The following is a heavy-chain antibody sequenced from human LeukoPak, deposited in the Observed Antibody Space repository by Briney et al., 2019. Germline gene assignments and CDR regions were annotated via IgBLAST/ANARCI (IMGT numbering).Heavy chain of an antibody. J-gene: IGHJ4*02. CDR1: GFTFSSYA. D-gene: IGHD2-8*01. CDR2: ISYDGSNK. Sequence: GGSLRLSCAASGFTFSSYAMHWVRQAPGKGLEWVSIISYDGSNKYYADSVKGRFAISRDNSNNTLYLQMNSLRTEDTAVYYCAREVSYFDSWGQGTLVTVSS. CDR3: AREVSYFDS. V-gene: IGHV3-30*09.